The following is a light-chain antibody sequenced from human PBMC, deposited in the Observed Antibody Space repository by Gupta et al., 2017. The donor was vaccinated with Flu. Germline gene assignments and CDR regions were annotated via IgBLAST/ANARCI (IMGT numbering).Light chain of an antibody. J-gene: IGKJ4*01. Sequence: GERATLSCRARHSVSSNLAWYQQRPGQAPRLLIHGASTRATGIPARFSGRGSGTEFTLTIASLQSEDFAVYYCQQYNNWPLTFGGGTKVEI. CDR3: QQYNNWPLT. V-gene: IGKV3-15*01. CDR2: GAS. CDR1: HSVSSN.